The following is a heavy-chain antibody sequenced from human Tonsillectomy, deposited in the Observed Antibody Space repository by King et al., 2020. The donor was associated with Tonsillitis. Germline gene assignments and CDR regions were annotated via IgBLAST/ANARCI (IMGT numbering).Heavy chain of an antibody. CDR1: GGTFSSYA. V-gene: IGHV1-69*01. D-gene: IGHD6-19*01. J-gene: IGHJ1*01. CDR2: IIPSFGTA. Sequence: VQLVESGAEVKKPGSSVKVSCKASGGTFSSYAISWVRQAPGQGLEWRGGIIPSFGTANYAQKFQGRVTITADDSTSTAYMELSSLRSEDTAVYYCARVAVAGTFAEYFQHWGQGTLVTVSS. CDR3: ARVAVAGTFAEYFQH.